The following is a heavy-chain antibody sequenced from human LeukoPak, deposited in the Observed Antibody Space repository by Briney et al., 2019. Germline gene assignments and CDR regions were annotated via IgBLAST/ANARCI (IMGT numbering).Heavy chain of an antibody. V-gene: IGHV1-69*13. CDR1: GGTFSNYA. J-gene: IGHJ4*02. CDR2: IIPILGIS. Sequence: SVKVSCKASGGTFSNYAISWVRQAPGQGLEWMGGIIPILGISNYAQKFQDRLTITADESTSTAYLELSSLTSADTAVYYCAREVSGTYCDYWGQGSLVTVSS. CDR3: AREVSGTYCDY. D-gene: IGHD1-26*01.